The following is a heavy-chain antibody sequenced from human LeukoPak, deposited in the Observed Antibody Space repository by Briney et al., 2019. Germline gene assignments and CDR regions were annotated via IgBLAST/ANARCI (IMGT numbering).Heavy chain of an antibody. CDR3: AKSRYCSGGSCYRFDP. D-gene: IGHD2-15*01. CDR1: GFTFSSYA. V-gene: IGHV3-23*01. Sequence: PGGSLRLSCAASGFTFSSYAMSWVRQAPGKGLEWVPAISGSGGSTYYADSVKGRFTISRDNSKNTLYLQMNSLRAEDTAVYYCAKSRYCSGGSCYRFDPWGQGTLVTVSS. J-gene: IGHJ5*02. CDR2: ISGSGGST.